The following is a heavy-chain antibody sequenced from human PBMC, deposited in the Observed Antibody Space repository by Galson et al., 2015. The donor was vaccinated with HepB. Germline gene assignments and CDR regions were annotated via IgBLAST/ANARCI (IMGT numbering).Heavy chain of an antibody. V-gene: IGHV3-30*18. J-gene: IGHJ3*02. CDR2: ISYDGSNK. D-gene: IGHD3-22*01. CDR3: AKEYKTPIVVVIDDAFDI. CDR1: GFTFSSYG. Sequence: SLRLSCAASGFTFSSYGMHWVRQAPGKGLGWVAVISYDGSNKYYADSVKGRFTISRDNSKNTLYLQMNSLRAEDTAVYYCAKEYKTPIVVVIDDAFDIWGQGTMVTVSS.